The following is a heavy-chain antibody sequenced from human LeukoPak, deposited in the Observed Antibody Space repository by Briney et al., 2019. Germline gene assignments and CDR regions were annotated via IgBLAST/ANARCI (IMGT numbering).Heavy chain of an antibody. CDR3: ASRNGRPFDY. J-gene: IGHJ4*02. Sequence: PGGSLRLSCAASGFTFSSYSMNWVRQAPGKGLEWVSYISSSSSTIYYADSVKGRFTISRDNAKNSLYLQMNSLRAEDTAVYYCASRNGRPFDYWGQGTLVTVSS. CDR2: ISSSSSTI. D-gene: IGHD1-14*01. CDR1: GFTFSSYS. V-gene: IGHV3-48*01.